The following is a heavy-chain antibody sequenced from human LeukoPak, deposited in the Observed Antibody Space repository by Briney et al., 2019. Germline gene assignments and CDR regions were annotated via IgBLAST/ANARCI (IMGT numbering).Heavy chain of an antibody. CDR3: ARVVQNYYDSSGYYFDY. CDR1: GYTFTSYY. J-gene: IGHJ4*02. V-gene: IGHV1-46*01. Sequence: GASVKVSRKASGYTFTSYYMHWVRQAPGQGLEWMGIINPSGGSTSYAQKFQGRVTMTRDTSTSTVYMELSSLRSEDAAVYYCARVVQNYYDSSGYYFDYWGQGTLVTVSS. D-gene: IGHD3-22*01. CDR2: INPSGGST.